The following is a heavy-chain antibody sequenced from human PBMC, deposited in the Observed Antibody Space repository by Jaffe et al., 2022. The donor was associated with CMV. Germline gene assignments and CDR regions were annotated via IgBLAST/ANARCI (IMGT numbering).Heavy chain of an antibody. CDR1: GFTFDDYD. Sequence: EVHLVESGGGLVQPGGSLRLSCTASGFTFDDYDMHWVRQAPGKGLEWVSGISWDSRFVDYVDSVKGRSTISRDNHKNSLYLQMNGLRPEDTAVYYCAKPNAITGGFVGERLLGAEFDYWGQGALVTVSS. CDR3: AKPNAITGGFVGERLLGAEFDY. V-gene: IGHV3-9*01. D-gene: IGHD1-20*01. J-gene: IGHJ4*02. CDR2: ISWDSRFV.